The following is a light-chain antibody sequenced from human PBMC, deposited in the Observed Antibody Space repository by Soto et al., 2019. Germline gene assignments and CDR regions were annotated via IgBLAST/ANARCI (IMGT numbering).Light chain of an antibody. CDR1: SIDVGGYNY. J-gene: IGLJ2*01. V-gene: IGLV2-11*01. CDR2: DVS. Sequence: QSALTQPRSVSGSPGQSVTISCTGTSIDVGGYNYVSWYQQHPGKAPKLMIYDVSKRPSGVPDRFSGSKSGNTASLTISGLQAEDEADYYCLSYAGSYTLVFGGGTKLTVL. CDR3: LSYAGSYTLV.